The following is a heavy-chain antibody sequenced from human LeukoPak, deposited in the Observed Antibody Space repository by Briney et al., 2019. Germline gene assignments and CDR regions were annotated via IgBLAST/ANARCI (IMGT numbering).Heavy chain of an antibody. CDR1: GFSFRSYW. V-gene: IGHV3-7*01. D-gene: IGHD1-1*01. CDR3: ARDRGTWNDDGFDY. CDR2: IKQDGSER. Sequence: GGSLRLSCAASGFSFRSYWMSWVRQAPGKGLEWVADIKQDGSERYYVDSVKGRFTMSRDYGKNSLYLQMSSLRAEDTAVYYCARDRGTWNDDGFDYWGQGTLVTVSS. J-gene: IGHJ4*02.